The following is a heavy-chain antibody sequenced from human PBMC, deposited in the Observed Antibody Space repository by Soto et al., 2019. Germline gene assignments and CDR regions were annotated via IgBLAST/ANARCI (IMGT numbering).Heavy chain of an antibody. J-gene: IGHJ3*02. CDR1: GFTFSRFG. Sequence: GGSLRLSCAASGFTFSRFGMNWVRQAPGKGLEWVSVIGNDGREKYYADSVKGRFTISRDNSKNTLFLQMNSLRAEDTAVSYCAILNSNYHSLNIWGQGTMGTVSS. V-gene: IGHV3-33*07. CDR3: AILNSNYHSLNI. CDR2: IGNDGREK. D-gene: IGHD3-3*01.